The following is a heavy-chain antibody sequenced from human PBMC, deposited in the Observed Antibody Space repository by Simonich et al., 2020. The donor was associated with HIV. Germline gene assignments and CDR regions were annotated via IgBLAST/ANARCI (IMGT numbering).Heavy chain of an antibody. Sequence: EVQLVESGGGLVQAGRSLRLSCAASGFTFDDYAMHWFRQGPGKGLEGVSRSSWNSGDIGDADSVKGRFTISRDNAKNSLYLQMNSLRAEDTALYYCAKDRGYSYGYGAFDIWGQGTMVTVSS. CDR3: AKDRGYSYGYGAFDI. J-gene: IGHJ3*02. CDR2: SSWNSGDI. D-gene: IGHD5-18*01. V-gene: IGHV3-9*01. CDR1: GFTFDDYA.